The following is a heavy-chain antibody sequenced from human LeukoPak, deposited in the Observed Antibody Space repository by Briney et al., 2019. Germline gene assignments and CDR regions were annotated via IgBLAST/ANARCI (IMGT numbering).Heavy chain of an antibody. CDR1: GGSISSYY. Sequence: SETLSLTCTVSGGSISSYYWSWIRQPPGKGLEWIGYIYYSGSTNDNPSLKSRVTISVDTSKNQFSLKLSSVTAADTAVYYCARDRGGSGIDYWGQGTLVTVSS. CDR2: IYYSGST. V-gene: IGHV4-59*01. J-gene: IGHJ4*02. D-gene: IGHD3-10*01. CDR3: ARDRGGSGIDY.